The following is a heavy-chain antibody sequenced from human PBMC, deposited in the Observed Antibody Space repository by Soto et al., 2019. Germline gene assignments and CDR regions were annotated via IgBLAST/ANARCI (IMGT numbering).Heavy chain of an antibody. V-gene: IGHV4-39*01. CDR1: GGSISSSSYY. CDR2: IYYIGST. J-gene: IGHJ4*02. D-gene: IGHD3-10*01. CDR3: ARHNYGSGSTYFDY. Sequence: PSETLSLTCTVSGGSISSSSYYWGWIRQPPGKGLEWIGSIYYIGSTYYNPSLKSRVTISVDTSKNQFSLKLSSVTAADTAAYYCARHNYGSGSTYFDYWGQGTLVTVSS.